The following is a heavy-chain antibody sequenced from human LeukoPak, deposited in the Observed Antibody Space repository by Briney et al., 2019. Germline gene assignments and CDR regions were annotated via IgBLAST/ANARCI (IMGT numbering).Heavy chain of an antibody. D-gene: IGHD3-10*01. CDR3: ARQTFGALYFDS. V-gene: IGHV4-61*02. CDR2: IYNSGST. Sequence: SQTLSLTCVVSGGSISRGSYYWNWIRQPAGKGLEWMGRIYNSGSTNYNPSLKSRVTISADMSRNQLSLQLTSVTAADTAMYYCARQTFGALYFDSWGQGALVIVSS. J-gene: IGHJ4*02. CDR1: GGSISRGSYY.